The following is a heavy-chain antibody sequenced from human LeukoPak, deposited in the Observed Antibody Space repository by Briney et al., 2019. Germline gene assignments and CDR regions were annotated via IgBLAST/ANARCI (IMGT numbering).Heavy chain of an antibody. CDR2: IWYDGSNK. D-gene: IGHD6-13*01. CDR1: GFTFSSYG. Sequence: GGSLRLSCAASGFTFSSYGMHWVRQAPGKGLEWVAAIWYDGSNKYYADSVKGRFTISRDNSKNTLYLQMNSLRAEDTAVYYCARDQRVAYSSSWYGGASDIWGQGTMVTVSS. V-gene: IGHV3-33*01. J-gene: IGHJ3*02. CDR3: ARDQRVAYSSSWYGGASDI.